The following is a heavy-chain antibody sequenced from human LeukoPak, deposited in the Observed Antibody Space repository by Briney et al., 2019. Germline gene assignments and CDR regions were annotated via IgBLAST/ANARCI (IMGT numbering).Heavy chain of an antibody. Sequence: GGSLRLSCAASGFIVSGDFMSWVRQAPGKGLEWVSVIYSDGSTYYADSVKGRFTISRDNSKNTLDLQMTGLRAENTAVYYCARERGRGRDSPWFDYWGQGTLVTVSS. D-gene: IGHD1-26*01. V-gene: IGHV3-53*01. CDR1: GFIVSGDF. CDR3: ARERGRGRDSPWFDY. CDR2: IYSDGST. J-gene: IGHJ4*02.